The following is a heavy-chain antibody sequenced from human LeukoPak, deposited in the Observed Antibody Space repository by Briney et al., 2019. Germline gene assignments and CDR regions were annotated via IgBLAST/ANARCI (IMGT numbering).Heavy chain of an antibody. D-gene: IGHD5-12*01. CDR1: GFTFTNYA. J-gene: IGHJ4*02. CDR2: FSGSGDST. Sequence: PGGSLRLSCAAPGFTFTNYAMSWVCQAPGEGMEWVSSFSGSGDSTDYADSVKGRFTISRDNSKNTLCLQMSSLRAEDTAVYYCGKDRAKYSGYVHLDHWGQGPLVTVSS. CDR3: GKDRAKYSGYVHLDH. V-gene: IGHV3-23*01.